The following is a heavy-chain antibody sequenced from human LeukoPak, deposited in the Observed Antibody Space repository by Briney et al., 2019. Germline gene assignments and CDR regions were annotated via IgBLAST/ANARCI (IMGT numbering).Heavy chain of an antibody. D-gene: IGHD3-3*01. CDR3: AREYYDFWSGYSSYYYYYMDV. CDR2: ISAYNGNT. Sequence: ASVKVSCKASGYTFTSYGISWLRQAPGQGLEWMGWISAYNGNTNYAQKLQGRVTMTTDTSTSTAYMELRSLRSDDTAVYYCAREYYDFWSGYSSYYYYYMDVWGKGTTVTVSS. J-gene: IGHJ6*03. V-gene: IGHV1-18*01. CDR1: GYTFTSYG.